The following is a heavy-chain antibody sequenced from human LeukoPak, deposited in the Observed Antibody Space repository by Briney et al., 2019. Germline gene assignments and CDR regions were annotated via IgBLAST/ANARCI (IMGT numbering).Heavy chain of an antibody. D-gene: IGHD6-13*01. V-gene: IGHV4-59*08. J-gene: IGHJ2*01. CDR1: GGSISSYY. Sequence: SETLSLTCTVSGGSISSYYWSWIRQPPGKGLEWIGSIYYSGSTYYNPSLKSRVTISVDTSKNQFSLKLSSVTAADTAVYYCARATPQQLVPNWYFDLWGRGTLVTVSS. CDR3: ARATPQQLVPNWYFDL. CDR2: IYYSGST.